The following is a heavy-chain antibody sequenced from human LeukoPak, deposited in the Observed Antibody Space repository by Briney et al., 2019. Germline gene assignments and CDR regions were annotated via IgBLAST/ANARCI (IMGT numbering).Heavy chain of an antibody. Sequence: GGSLRLSCAASGFDFSNYWMYWVRQAPGKGLEWVANIKQDGSEKYYVDSVRGRFTISRDNAKNSLSLQINSLRAEDTAVYYCASNYGGWGQGTLVTVSS. CDR1: GFDFSNYW. J-gene: IGHJ4*02. CDR3: ASNYGG. V-gene: IGHV3-7*03. CDR2: IKQDGSEK. D-gene: IGHD4-11*01.